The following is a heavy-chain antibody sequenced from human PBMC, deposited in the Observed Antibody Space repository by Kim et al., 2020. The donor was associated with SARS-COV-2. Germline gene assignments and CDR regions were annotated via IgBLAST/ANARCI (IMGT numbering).Heavy chain of an antibody. D-gene: IGHD5-18*01. Sequence: GGSLRLSCAASGFTFSSYGMHWVRQAPGKGLEWVAVISYDGSNKYYADSVKGRFTISRDNSKNTLYLQMNSLRAEDTAVYYCAAQGRDSYAAVGAFDIWGQGTMVTVSS. CDR2: ISYDGSNK. CDR3: AAQGRDSYAAVGAFDI. J-gene: IGHJ3*02. V-gene: IGHV3-33*05. CDR1: GFTFSSYG.